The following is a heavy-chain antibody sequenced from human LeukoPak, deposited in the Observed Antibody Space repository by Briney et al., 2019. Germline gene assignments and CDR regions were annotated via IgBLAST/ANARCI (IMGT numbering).Heavy chain of an antibody. Sequence: GGAPRLSCEASGFTFNTYSMNWARQAPGKGLEWVSSIDSSGGYMFYADSVKGRFIISRDNAKDSLYLQMNSLRVEDTAVYYCLRGDRRDYWGQGTLVTVSS. CDR3: LRGDRRDY. V-gene: IGHV3-21*06. CDR2: IDSSGGYM. CDR1: GFTFNTYS. J-gene: IGHJ4*02.